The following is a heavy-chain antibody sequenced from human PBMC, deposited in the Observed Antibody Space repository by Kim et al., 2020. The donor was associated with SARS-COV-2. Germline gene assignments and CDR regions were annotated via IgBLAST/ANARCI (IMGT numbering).Heavy chain of an antibody. V-gene: IGHV4-34*01. CDR3: ARGTRQWLVRGPYYYYMDV. D-gene: IGHD6-19*01. Sequence: SETLSLTCAVYGGSFSGYYWSWIRQPPGKGLEWIGEINHSGSTYYNPSLKSRVTISVDTSKNQFSLKLSSVTAADTAVYYCARGTRQWLVRGPYYYYMDV. CDR2: INHSGST. CDR1: GGSFSGYY. J-gene: IGHJ6*03.